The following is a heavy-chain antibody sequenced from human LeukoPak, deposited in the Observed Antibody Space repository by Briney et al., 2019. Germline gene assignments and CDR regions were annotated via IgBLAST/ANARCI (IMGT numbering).Heavy chain of an antibody. Sequence: GGSLRLSCAASGFTFSTYNMNWVRQAPGKGLEWVSSISSSSSYIYYADSVKGRFTISRDNAKNSLYLQMNSLRAEDTAVYYCARDPGSGSYGGSAFDIWGQGTMVTVSS. CDR2: ISSSSSYI. D-gene: IGHD1-26*01. V-gene: IGHV3-21*01. CDR1: GFTFSTYN. J-gene: IGHJ3*02. CDR3: ARDPGSGSYGGSAFDI.